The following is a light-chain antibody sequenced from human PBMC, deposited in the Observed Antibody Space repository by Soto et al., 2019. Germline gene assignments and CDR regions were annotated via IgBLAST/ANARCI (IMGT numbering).Light chain of an antibody. CDR1: SSDVGGYNY. Sequence: QSVLTQPASVYGSPGQSITISCTETSSDVGGYNYVSWYQQHPGKAPKLMIYDVSNRPSGVSNRFSGSKSGNTASLTISGLQAEDEADYYCSSYKSTSPRYVLGTGTKVPVL. CDR3: SSYKSTSPRYV. V-gene: IGLV2-14*01. J-gene: IGLJ1*01. CDR2: DVS.